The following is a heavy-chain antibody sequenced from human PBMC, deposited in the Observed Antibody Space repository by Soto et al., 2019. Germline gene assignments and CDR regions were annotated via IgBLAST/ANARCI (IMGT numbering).Heavy chain of an antibody. V-gene: IGHV1-46*03. CDR1: GYSFTSHY. Sequence: ASVKVSCKAIGYSFTSHYMHWVRQAPGQGLEWMGTIYPGGVNIGYAQKFKGRVTMTKDTSTSTVYMELNSLTSEDTAVYYCASYQRWHDQVWWFDSWGQGTLVTVSA. CDR3: ASYQRWHDQVWWFDS. D-gene: IGHD1-1*01. CDR2: IYPGGVNI. J-gene: IGHJ5*01.